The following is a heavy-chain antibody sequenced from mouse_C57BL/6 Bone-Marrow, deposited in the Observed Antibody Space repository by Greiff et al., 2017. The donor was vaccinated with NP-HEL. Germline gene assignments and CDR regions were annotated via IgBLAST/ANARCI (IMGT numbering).Heavy chain of an antibody. V-gene: IGHV1-19*01. J-gene: IGHJ3*01. D-gene: IGHD2-3*01. Sequence: VQLQQSGPVLVKPGASVKMSCKASGYTFTDYYMNWVKQSHGKSLEWIGVINPYNGGTSYNQKFKGKATLTVDKSSSTAYMELNSLTSEDSAVYYCARFYDGYLAWFAYWGQGTLVTVSA. CDR2: INPYNGGT. CDR1: GYTFTDYY. CDR3: ARFYDGYLAWFAY.